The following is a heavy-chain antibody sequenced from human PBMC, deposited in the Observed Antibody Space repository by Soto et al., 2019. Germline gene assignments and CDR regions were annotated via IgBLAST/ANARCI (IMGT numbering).Heavy chain of an antibody. D-gene: IGHD4-17*01. Sequence: VQLVQSGAEVKKPGASVRVSCKASGYTFTSFGLSWVRQAPGQGPEWMGWISTESDKATYAHKFQGRITMTTDTSTTTAYMDLRSLRSDDTAVYYCTSDLFFISPSTVTTDAYWGQGTLVSVS. J-gene: IGHJ4*02. CDR1: GYTFTSFG. CDR2: ISTESDKA. CDR3: TSDLFFISPSTVTTDAY. V-gene: IGHV1-18*01.